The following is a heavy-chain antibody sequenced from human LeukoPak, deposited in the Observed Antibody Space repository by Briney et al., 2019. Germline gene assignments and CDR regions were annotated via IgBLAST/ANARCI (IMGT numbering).Heavy chain of an antibody. V-gene: IGHV3-23*01. D-gene: IGHD4-17*01. J-gene: IGHJ4*02. Sequence: PGGSLRLSCAASGFTFNSYAMSWVRQAPGKGLEWASSISSSGGSTYYVDSVRGRFTISRDNPKNTLYLQMNSLRAEDTAVYYCAESPMTRVTTGGFDFWGQGTLVTVSS. CDR1: GFTFNSYA. CDR2: ISSSGGST. CDR3: AESPMTRVTTGGFDF.